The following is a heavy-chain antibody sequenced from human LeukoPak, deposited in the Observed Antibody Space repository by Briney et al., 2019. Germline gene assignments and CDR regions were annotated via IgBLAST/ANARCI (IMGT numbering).Heavy chain of an antibody. J-gene: IGHJ5*02. CDR3: ARGKIYDSSGYYSLGFDP. V-gene: IGHV1-2*02. D-gene: IGHD3-22*01. CDR2: INPKSGGT. Sequence: ASVKVSCKASGYTFTDYFMNWARQAPGQGLEWMGWINPKSGGTVYAQKFQGRVTMTRDTSSSTAYMELSRLRFDDTVVYYCARGKIYDSSGYYSLGFDPWGQGTLVTVSS. CDR1: GYTFTDYF.